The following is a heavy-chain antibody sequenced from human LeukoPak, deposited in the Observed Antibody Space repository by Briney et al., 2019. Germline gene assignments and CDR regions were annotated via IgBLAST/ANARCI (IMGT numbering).Heavy chain of an antibody. CDR1: GGSISSGSYY. CDR2: IYTSGST. D-gene: IGHD3-22*01. Sequence: SQTLSLTCTVSGGSISSGSYYWSWIRQPAGKGLEWIGRIYTSGSTNYNPSLKSRVTMSVDTSKNQFSLKLSSVTAADTAVYYCAREVVVDYYYYYMDVWGKGTTVTVSS. J-gene: IGHJ6*03. CDR3: AREVVVDYYYYYMDV. V-gene: IGHV4-61*02.